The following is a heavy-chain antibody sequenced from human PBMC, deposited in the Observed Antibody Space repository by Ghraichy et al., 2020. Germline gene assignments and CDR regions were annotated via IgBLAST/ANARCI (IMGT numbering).Heavy chain of an antibody. J-gene: IGHJ5*02. CDR3: AREVGILVRGGGAVAGAGGWFDP. V-gene: IGHV1-18*01. D-gene: IGHD6-19*01. Sequence: ASVKVSCKASGYTFTSYGISWVRQAPGQGLEWMGWISAYNGNTNYAQKLQGRVTMTTDTSTSTAYMELRSLRSDDTAVYYCAREVGILVRGGGAVAGAGGWFDPWGQGTLVTVSS. CDR1: GYTFTSYG. CDR2: ISAYNGNT.